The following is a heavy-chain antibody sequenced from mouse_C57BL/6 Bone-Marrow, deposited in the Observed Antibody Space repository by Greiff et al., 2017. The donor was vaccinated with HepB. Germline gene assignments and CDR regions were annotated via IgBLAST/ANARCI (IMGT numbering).Heavy chain of an antibody. CDR2: INPNNGGT. CDR3: ARSVYYGYDDAMDY. V-gene: IGHV1-18*01. D-gene: IGHD2-2*01. Sequence: VQLKQSGPELVKPGASVKIPCKASGYTFTDYNMDWVKQSHGKSLEWIGDINPNNGGTIYNQKFKGKATLTVDKSSSTAYMELRSLTSEDTAVYYCARSVYYGYDDAMDYWGQGTSVTVSS. J-gene: IGHJ4*01. CDR1: GYTFTDYN.